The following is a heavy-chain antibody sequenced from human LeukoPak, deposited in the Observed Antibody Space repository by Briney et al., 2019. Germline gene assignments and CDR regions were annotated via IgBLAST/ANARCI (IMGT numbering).Heavy chain of an antibody. CDR1: GGSISSGSYY. J-gene: IGHJ3*02. V-gene: IGHV4-61*02. CDR2: IYTSGST. CDR3: ARGNGDYGMIGDAFDI. D-gene: IGHD4-17*01. Sequence: PSQTLSLTCTVPGGSISSGSYYWSWIRQPAGKGLEWIGRIYTSGSTNYNPSLKSRVTISVDTSKNQFSLKLSSVTAADTAVYYCARGNGDYGMIGDAFDIWGQGTMVTVSS.